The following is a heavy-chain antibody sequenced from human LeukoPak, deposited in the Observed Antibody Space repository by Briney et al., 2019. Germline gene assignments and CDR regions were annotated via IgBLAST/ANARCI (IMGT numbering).Heavy chain of an antibody. CDR3: ATDPYDYGDYGFGY. D-gene: IGHD4-17*01. Sequence: ASVKVSCTVSGYTLTELSMHWVRQAPGKGLEWMGGFDPEDGETIYAQKFQGRVTMTEDTSTDTAYMELSSLRSEDTAVYYCATDPYDYGDYGFGYWGQGTLVTVSS. J-gene: IGHJ4*02. V-gene: IGHV1-24*01. CDR1: GYTLTELS. CDR2: FDPEDGET.